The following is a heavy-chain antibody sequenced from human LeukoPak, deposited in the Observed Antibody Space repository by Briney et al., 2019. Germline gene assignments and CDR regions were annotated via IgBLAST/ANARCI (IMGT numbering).Heavy chain of an antibody. D-gene: IGHD4-11*01. Sequence: GESLKISCKASGYSFTNYWIGWVRQMPGKGLEWMGIIYPGDSDTRYSPSFQGQVTISADKSISTAYLRRSSLKASDTAMYYCAGHFTAYSNRANAFDIWGQGTMVTVSS. J-gene: IGHJ3*02. V-gene: IGHV5-51*01. CDR1: GYSFTNYW. CDR2: IYPGDSDT. CDR3: AGHFTAYSNRANAFDI.